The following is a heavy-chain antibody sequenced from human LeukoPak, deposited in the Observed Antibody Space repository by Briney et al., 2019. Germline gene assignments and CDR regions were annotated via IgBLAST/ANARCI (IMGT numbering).Heavy chain of an antibody. CDR3: ANARDYGDHPFDY. J-gene: IGHJ4*02. CDR1: GGSISSSSYY. CDR2: IYYSGST. D-gene: IGHD4-17*01. V-gene: IGHV4-39*07. Sequence: PSETLSLTCTVSGGSISSSSYYWGWIRQPPGKGLEWIGSIYYSGSTYCNPSLKSRVTISVDTSKNQFSLKLSSVTAADTAVYYCANARDYGDHPFDYWGQGTLVTVSS.